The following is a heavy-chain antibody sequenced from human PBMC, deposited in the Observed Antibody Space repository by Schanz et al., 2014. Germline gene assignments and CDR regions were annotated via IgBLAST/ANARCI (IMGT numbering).Heavy chain of an antibody. CDR3: VKDDRGDVVVVAANY. CDR2: MSWNAGSL. Sequence: EVQLVESGGGLAQPGGSLRLSCIGSGFTFRSYALGWVRQAPGKGLEWVSGMSWNAGSLGYGDSVKGRFTISRDNSRNTGYLQMSSLRAEDTAVYYCVKDDRGDVVVVAANYWGQGAQVIVSA. D-gene: IGHD2-15*01. V-gene: IGHV3-23*04. CDR1: GFTFRSYA. J-gene: IGHJ4*02.